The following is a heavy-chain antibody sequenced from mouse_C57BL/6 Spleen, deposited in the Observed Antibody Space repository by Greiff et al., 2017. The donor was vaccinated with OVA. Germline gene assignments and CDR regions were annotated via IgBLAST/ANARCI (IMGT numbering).Heavy chain of an antibody. J-gene: IGHJ2*01. CDR2: IYPRSGNT. D-gene: IGHD2-5*01. CDR1: GYTFTSYG. Sequence: QVQLQQSGAELARPGASVKLSCKASGYTFTSYGISWVKQRTGQGLEWIGEIYPRSGNTYYNEKFKGKATLTADKSSSTAYMELRSLTSEDSAVYFGARAYYSNLYYFDYWGQGTTRTVAS. V-gene: IGHV1-81*01. CDR3: ARAYYSNLYYFDY.